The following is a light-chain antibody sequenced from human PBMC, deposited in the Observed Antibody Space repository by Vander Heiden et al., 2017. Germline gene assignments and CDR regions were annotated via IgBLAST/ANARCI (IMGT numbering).Light chain of an antibody. J-gene: IGKJ5*01. V-gene: IGKV1-13*02. CDR1: QGINSA. CDR2: DAS. Sequence: AIQLIQSPSSLSVSVGDRVTITCRASQGINSALAWYQQKPGKPPKLLIYDASSLETGVPSRFSGSGSGTDFTLTISSLQPEDFATYYCQQFNSYPTFGQGTRLEIK. CDR3: QQFNSYPT.